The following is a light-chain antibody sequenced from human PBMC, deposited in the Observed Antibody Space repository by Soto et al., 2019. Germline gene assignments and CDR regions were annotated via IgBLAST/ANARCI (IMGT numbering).Light chain of an antibody. J-gene: IGLJ1*01. CDR3: CSYAGNNIFV. CDR2: EVS. V-gene: IGLV2-23*02. CDR1: SSDIGSYNL. Sequence: QSALTQPASVSGSPAQSITIACTGTSSDIGSYNLVSWYQQHPGKAPKLMIYEVSNRPSGVSDRFSGSKSGNTASMTISGLQAEDEANYYCCSYAGNNIFVFGTGTKVTVL.